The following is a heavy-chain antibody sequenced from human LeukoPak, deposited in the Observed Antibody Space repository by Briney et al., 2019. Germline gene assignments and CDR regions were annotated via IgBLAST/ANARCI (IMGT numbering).Heavy chain of an antibody. Sequence: PGGSLRLSCAASGFTFTSYSMNWVRQAPGKGLEWVSYISIGSSTRYYADSVKGRFTISRDNAKNSLYLQMNSLRDEDTAVYYCARAMDGWFDPWRQGTLVTVSS. J-gene: IGHJ5*02. V-gene: IGHV3-48*02. D-gene: IGHD3/OR15-3a*01. CDR2: ISIGSSTR. CDR1: GFTFTSYS. CDR3: ARAMDGWFDP.